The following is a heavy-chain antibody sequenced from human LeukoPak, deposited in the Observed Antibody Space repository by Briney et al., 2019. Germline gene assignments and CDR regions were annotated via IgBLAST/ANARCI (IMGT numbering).Heavy chain of an antibody. CDR3: ARHEENGLYGMDV. J-gene: IGHJ6*02. CDR2: IYYSGST. Sequence: PSETLSLTCTVSGGSISSSSYYWGWIRQPPGKGLEWIGSIYYSGSTYYNPSLKSRVTISVDTSKNQFSLKLSSVTAADTAVYYCARHEENGLYGMDVWGQGTTVTVSS. CDR1: GGSISSSSYY. V-gene: IGHV4-39*01. D-gene: IGHD1-1*01.